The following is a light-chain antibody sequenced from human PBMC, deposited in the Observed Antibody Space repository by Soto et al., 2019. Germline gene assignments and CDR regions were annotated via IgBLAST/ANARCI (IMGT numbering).Light chain of an antibody. CDR2: ATS. Sequence: EIVLTQSPGTLSLSPGETATLSCRASQTVNSDYLAWFQQRPGQAPSLLIFATSRSATDIPDRFSGSGSGTDFTLAIRRLEPEDCAVYYCHQFGYSPRTFGQGTKVE. CDR3: HQFGYSPRT. J-gene: IGKJ1*01. CDR1: QTVNSDY. V-gene: IGKV3-20*01.